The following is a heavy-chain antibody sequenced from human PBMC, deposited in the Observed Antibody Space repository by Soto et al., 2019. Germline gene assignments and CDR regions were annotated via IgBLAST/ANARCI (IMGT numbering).Heavy chain of an antibody. CDR2: IYRTGST. Sequence: SETLSLTCAVSGGSFTSNNWWTWVRQPPGQGLEWIGEIYRTGSTNYNPSLKSRVTISLDKYENQFSLKVTSLTAADTAVYYCASRDPGTSVDYWGQGTLVTVSS. J-gene: IGHJ4*02. CDR3: ASRDPGTSVDY. CDR1: GGSFTSNNW. D-gene: IGHD1-7*01. V-gene: IGHV4-4*02.